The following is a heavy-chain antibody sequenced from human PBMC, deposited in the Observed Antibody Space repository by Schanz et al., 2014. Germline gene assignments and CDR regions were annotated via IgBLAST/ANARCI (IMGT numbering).Heavy chain of an antibody. CDR1: GFTFSTHA. CDR3: ARGGPAYYFDD. J-gene: IGHJ4*02. CDR2: VSRSTPDI. Sequence: EVQLLESGGGLVQPGGSLRLSCAASGFTFSTHAMSWVRQAPGKGLEWVSYVSRSTPDIYYADSVKGRFTMSRDNAKNSVFLQMNSLRAEDTAVYYCARGGPAYYFDDWGQGTLVTVSS. V-gene: IGHV3-48*01.